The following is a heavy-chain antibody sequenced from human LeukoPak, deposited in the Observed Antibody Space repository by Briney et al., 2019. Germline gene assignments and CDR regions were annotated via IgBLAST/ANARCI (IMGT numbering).Heavy chain of an antibody. CDR2: IYYSGST. CDR1: GGSISSGDYY. J-gene: IGHJ6*03. D-gene: IGHD4-11*01. Sequence: SETLSLTCTVSGGSISSGDYYWSWIRQPPGKGLEWIGYIYYSGSTYYNPSLKSRVTISVDTSKNQFSLKLCSVTAADTAVYYCARVVYSSYYYYYYMDVWGKGTTVTVSS. V-gene: IGHV4-30-4*08. CDR3: ARVVYSSYYYYYYMDV.